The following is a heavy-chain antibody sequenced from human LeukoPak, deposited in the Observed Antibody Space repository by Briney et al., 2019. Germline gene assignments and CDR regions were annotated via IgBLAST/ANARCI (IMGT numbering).Heavy chain of an antibody. J-gene: IGHJ3*02. Sequence: PSGTLSLTCAVSGGSISSSNWWSWVRQPPGKGLEWIGEINHSGSTNYNPSLKSRVTISVDTSKNQFSLKLSSVTAADTAVYYCARGPKYSYGYFADAFDIWGQGTMVTVSS. CDR1: GGSISSSNW. V-gene: IGHV4-4*02. CDR3: ARGPKYSYGYFADAFDI. D-gene: IGHD5-18*01. CDR2: INHSGST.